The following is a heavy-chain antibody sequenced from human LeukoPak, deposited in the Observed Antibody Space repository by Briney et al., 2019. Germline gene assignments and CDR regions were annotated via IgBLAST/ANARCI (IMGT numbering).Heavy chain of an antibody. CDR2: ISAYNGNT. V-gene: IGHV1-18*01. D-gene: IGHD5-18*01. CDR3: ARDGPDTAMILFGY. CDR1: GYTFTSYG. J-gene: IGHJ4*02. Sequence: ASVKVSCKASGYTFTSYGISWVRQAPGQGLEWMGWISAYNGNTNYAQKLQGRVTMTSDTSTSTAYMELRSLRSDGTAVYYCARDGPDTAMILFGYWGQGTRVTVSS.